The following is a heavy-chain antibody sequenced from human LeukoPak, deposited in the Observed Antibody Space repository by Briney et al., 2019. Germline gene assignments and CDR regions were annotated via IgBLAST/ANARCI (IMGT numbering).Heavy chain of an antibody. CDR1: GFTFSSYS. CDR2: ISSSSSYI. D-gene: IGHD3-16*01. Sequence: GGALRLSCADSGFTFSSYSMNWVRQAPGKGLEWVSSISSSSSYIYYADSVKGRFTISRDNAKNSLYLQMNSLRAEDTAVYYCAREPGGSPGYGGQGTLVSVPS. CDR3: AREPGGSPGY. V-gene: IGHV3-21*01. J-gene: IGHJ4*02.